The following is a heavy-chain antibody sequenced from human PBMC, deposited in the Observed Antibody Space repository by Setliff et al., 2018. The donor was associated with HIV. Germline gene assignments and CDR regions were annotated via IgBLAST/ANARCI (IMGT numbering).Heavy chain of an antibody. CDR2: ISPHYGYT. V-gene: IGHV1-18*01. CDR1: GYTFISHA. J-gene: IGHJ3*01. CDR3: GRVPYRSAWSSGGHSPFGV. Sequence: GASVKVSCKASGYTFISHALSWVRQAPGQGLEYMGCISPHYGYTRYVQNFQGRVTMTMDTSTSTVYMELRSLRSDDTAVYYCGRVPYRSAWSSGGHSPFGVWGQGTMVTVSS. D-gene: IGHD6-19*01.